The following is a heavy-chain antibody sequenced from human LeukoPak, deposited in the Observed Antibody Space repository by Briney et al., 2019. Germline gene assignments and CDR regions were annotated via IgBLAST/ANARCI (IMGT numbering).Heavy chain of an antibody. J-gene: IGHJ4*02. CDR1: GASVTDYY. CDR3: ASGAADGYNFGFDY. D-gene: IGHD5-24*01. V-gene: IGHV4-59*02. CDR2: IHSSGIA. Sequence: SETLSLTCTVSGASVTDYYRSWIRQPPGKALEWIGFIHSSGIANYNTSLTSRVTISIDTSKNQSSLNLRPLTAADTAVYFCASGAADGYNFGFDYWGQGTLAAVSS.